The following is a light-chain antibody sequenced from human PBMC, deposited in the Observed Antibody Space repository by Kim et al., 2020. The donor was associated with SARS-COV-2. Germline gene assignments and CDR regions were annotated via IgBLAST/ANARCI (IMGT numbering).Light chain of an antibody. Sequence: ASTGDRVTITCRASQAISTYLAWYQQKPGKAPKLLIYAASTLQSGVPSRFSGSGSGTDFTLTINCLQSEDFATYYCQQYYTYPRTFGQGTKVEIK. CDR2: AAS. CDR1: QAISTY. CDR3: QQYYTYPRT. V-gene: IGKV1-8*01. J-gene: IGKJ1*01.